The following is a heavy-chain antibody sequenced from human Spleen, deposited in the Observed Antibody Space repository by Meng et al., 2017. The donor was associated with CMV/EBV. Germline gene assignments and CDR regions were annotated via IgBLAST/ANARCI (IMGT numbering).Heavy chain of an antibody. D-gene: IGHD3-16*01. CDR1: GFSFADYA. V-gene: IGHV3-23*01. CDR3: ARDRGGYYYGMDV. CDR2: ISGSGGST. J-gene: IGHJ6*02. Sequence: GESLKISCAASGFSFADYAMNWVRQAPGKGLEWVSVISGSGGSTFYANSVRGRFTISRDNSKNTLYLQMNSLRAEDTAVYYCARDRGGYYYGMDVWGQGTTVTVSS.